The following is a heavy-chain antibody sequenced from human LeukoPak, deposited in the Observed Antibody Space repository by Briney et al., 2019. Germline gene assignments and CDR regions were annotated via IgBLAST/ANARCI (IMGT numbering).Heavy chain of an antibody. CDR2: IYHSGST. V-gene: IGHV4-38-2*02. CDR1: GYSISSGYY. CDR3: ERDTSSGYRLYYFDY. D-gene: IGHD3-22*01. Sequence: SETLSLTRTVSGYSISSGYYWGWIRQPPGKGLEWIGSIYHSGSTYYNLSLKSRVTISADTSKNQFSLKLSSVTAADTAVYYCERDTSSGYRLYYFDYWGQGTLVTVSS. J-gene: IGHJ4*02.